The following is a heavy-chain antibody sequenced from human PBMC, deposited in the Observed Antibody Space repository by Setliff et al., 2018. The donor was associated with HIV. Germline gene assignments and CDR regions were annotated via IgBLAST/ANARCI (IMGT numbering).Heavy chain of an antibody. Sequence: EASVKVSCKASGYTFTRNIVHWVRQAPGQRLEWMGWINAANGNTKYSQKFRGRVTFTRDTSASTAYMELSGLGFEDTAVYYCARLSSAAMWGGGAFDIWGQGTMVTVSS. CDR2: INAANGNT. J-gene: IGHJ3*02. CDR1: GYTFTRNI. CDR3: ARLSSAAMWGGGAFDI. V-gene: IGHV1-3*01. D-gene: IGHD2-2*01.